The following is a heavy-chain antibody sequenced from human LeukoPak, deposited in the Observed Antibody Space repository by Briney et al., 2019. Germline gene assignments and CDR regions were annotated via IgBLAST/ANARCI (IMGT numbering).Heavy chain of an antibody. D-gene: IGHD3-3*01. CDR3: AADFGFLEWLPHGDY. Sequence: ASVKVSYKASGFTFTSSAVQWVRQARGQRLEWIGWIVVGSGNTNYAQKFQERVTITRDMSTSTAYMELSSLRSEDTAVYYCAADFGFLEWLPHGDYWGQGTLVTVSS. V-gene: IGHV1-58*01. J-gene: IGHJ4*02. CDR1: GFTFTSSA. CDR2: IVVGSGNT.